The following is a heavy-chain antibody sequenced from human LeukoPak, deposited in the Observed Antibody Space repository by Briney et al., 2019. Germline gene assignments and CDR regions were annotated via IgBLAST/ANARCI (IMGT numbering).Heavy chain of an antibody. Sequence: ASVKVSCKAPGYTFTGYFIRWVRQAPGQGLEWMGWINPNSGGTNYAQKFQGRVTMTRDTSISTAYMDLSRLRSDDTAVYYCAASTSYGYFDYWGQGTLVTVSS. V-gene: IGHV1-2*02. J-gene: IGHJ4*02. D-gene: IGHD5-18*01. CDR2: INPNSGGT. CDR1: GYTFTGYF. CDR3: AASTSYGYFDY.